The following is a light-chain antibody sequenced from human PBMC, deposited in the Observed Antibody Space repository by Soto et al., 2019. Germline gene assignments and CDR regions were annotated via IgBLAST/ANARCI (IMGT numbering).Light chain of an antibody. V-gene: IGLV1-51*01. J-gene: IGLJ2*01. CDR2: DNN. Sequence: QSVLTQPPSVSAAPGQKVTISCSGSSSNIGKNYVSWYQQLPGTAPKLLIYDNNQRPSGIPDRFSGSKSGTSATLGITGLQTGDEADYYCGTWDTSLSVVFGGGTKLTVL. CDR1: SSNIGKNY. CDR3: GTWDTSLSVV.